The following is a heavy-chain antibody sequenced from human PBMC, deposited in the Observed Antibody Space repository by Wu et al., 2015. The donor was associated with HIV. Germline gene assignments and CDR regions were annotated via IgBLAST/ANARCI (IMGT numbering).Heavy chain of an antibody. Sequence: QVQLVQSGAEVKKPGASVKVSCKASGYTFNRYGISWVRQAPGQGLEWMGWISGYNDNRNYAQKFQGRVTMTTDTSTSTAYMELRSLRFDDTAVYYCARDDYYDSSGLGLLWYFDLWGRGTLSLSPQ. V-gene: IGHV1-18*01. J-gene: IGHJ2*01. D-gene: IGHD3-22*01. CDR3: ARDDYYDSSGLGLLWYFDL. CDR1: GYTFNRYG. CDR2: ISGYNDNR.